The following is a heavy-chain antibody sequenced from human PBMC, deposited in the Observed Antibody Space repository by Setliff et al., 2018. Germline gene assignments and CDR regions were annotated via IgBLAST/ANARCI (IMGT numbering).Heavy chain of an antibody. V-gene: IGHV3-74*01. J-gene: IGHJ4*02. CDR3: ARGSLSGTTYPSDY. CDR2: INSDGSST. D-gene: IGHD1-7*01. CDR1: GFTLSSYW. Sequence: PGGSLRLSCAASGFTLSSYWMHWVRQVPGKGLVWVSRINSDGSSTGYADSVKGRLTVSRDNAKNSLYLQLDSLTADDTAVYYCARGSLSGTTYPSDYWGQGTLVTVSS.